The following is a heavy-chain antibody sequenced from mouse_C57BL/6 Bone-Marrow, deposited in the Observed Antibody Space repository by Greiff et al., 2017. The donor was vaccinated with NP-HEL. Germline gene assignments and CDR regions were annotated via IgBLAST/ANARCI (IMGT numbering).Heavy chain of an antibody. Sequence: EVKLVESGGGLVQPGGSLSLSCAASGFTFTDYYMSWVRQPPGNALEWLAFIRNKANGYTTEYSASVKGRFTISRDNSQSILYLQMNALRAEDSATYYCARSIYYDYADDPFYAMDYWGQGTSVTVSS. CDR2: IRNKANGYTT. V-gene: IGHV7-3*01. CDR1: GFTFTDYY. D-gene: IGHD2-4*01. J-gene: IGHJ4*01. CDR3: ARSIYYDYADDPFYAMDY.